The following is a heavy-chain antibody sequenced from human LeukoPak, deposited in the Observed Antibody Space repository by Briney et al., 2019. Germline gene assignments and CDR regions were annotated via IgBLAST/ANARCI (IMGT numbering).Heavy chain of an antibody. V-gene: IGHV3-20*04. CDR2: INWNGGST. CDR3: AREVDSYLPKYYFDY. D-gene: IGHD5-12*01. CDR1: GFTFDDYG. Sequence: GGSLRLSCAASGFTFDDYGMSWVRQAPGKGLEGVSSINWNGGSTGYADSVKGRFTISRDNAKSSLYLQMNSLRAEDTALYYCAREVDSYLPKYYFDYWGQGTLVTVSS. J-gene: IGHJ4*02.